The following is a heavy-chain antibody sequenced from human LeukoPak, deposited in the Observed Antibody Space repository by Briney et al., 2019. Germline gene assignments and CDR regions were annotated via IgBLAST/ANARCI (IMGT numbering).Heavy chain of an antibody. V-gene: IGHV4-4*07. D-gene: IGHD3-3*01. Sequence: SETLSLTCTVSGGSISSYYWSWIRQPPGKGLEWIGRIYTSGSTNYNPSLKSRVTMSVDTSKNQFSLKLSSVTAADTAVYYCARDSGRLEWLSYFDYWGQGTLVTVSS. J-gene: IGHJ4*02. CDR1: GGSISSYY. CDR2: IYTSGST. CDR3: ARDSGRLEWLSYFDY.